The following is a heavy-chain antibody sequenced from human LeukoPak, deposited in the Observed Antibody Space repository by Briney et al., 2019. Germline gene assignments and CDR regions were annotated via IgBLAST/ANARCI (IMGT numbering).Heavy chain of an antibody. CDR3: AGGGSSFLHYYYYYMDV. V-gene: IGHV1-69*06. CDR2: IIPIFGTA. CDR1: GGTFSSYA. J-gene: IGHJ6*03. D-gene: IGHD6-6*01. Sequence: ASVKVSCKGSGGTFSSYAISWVRQAPGQGLEWMGGIIPIFGTANYAQKFQGRVTITADKSTSTAYMELSSLRSEDTAVYYCAGGGSSFLHYYYYYMDVWGKGTTVTVSS.